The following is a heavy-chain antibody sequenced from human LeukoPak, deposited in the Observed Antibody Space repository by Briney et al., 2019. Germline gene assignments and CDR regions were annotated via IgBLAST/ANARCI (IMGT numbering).Heavy chain of an antibody. CDR3: GYYNSGSYSTPDS. D-gene: IGHD3-10*01. CDR2: IRYDGSNK. Sequence: GGSLRLSCAASGFTFSSYDIHWVRQAPGKGLEWVAFIRYDGSNKYYADSVKGRFTISRDNSKNPPYLQMTTLRSEDTAVYYCGYYNSGSYSTPDSWGQGTQVTVSS. J-gene: IGHJ5*01. V-gene: IGHV3-30*02. CDR1: GFTFSSYD.